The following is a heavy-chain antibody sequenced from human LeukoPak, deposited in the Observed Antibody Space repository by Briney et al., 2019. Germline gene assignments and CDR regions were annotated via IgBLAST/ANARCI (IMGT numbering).Heavy chain of an antibody. CDR3: ARGVEPLAANTLAY. D-gene: IGHD3-16*01. Sequence: QPGRSLRLSCAASGFTVITNDMTWVRQAPGKGFEWVSVLYSDGNTKYADSVQGRFTISRDNSKNTLYLEMNSLSPDDTAVYYCARGVEPLAANTLAYWGQGTLVTVSS. CDR1: GFTVITND. CDR2: LYSDGNT. V-gene: IGHV3-53*01. J-gene: IGHJ4*02.